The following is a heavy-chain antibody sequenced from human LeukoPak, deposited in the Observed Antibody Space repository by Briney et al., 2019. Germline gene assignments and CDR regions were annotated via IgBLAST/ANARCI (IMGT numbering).Heavy chain of an antibody. V-gene: IGHV3-30*18. CDR1: GFTFSNYG. D-gene: IGHD5-18*01. J-gene: IGHJ6*04. CDR3: AKDFRRGYSHGYYYGMDV. CDR2: ISYDGSNK. Sequence: GGSLRLSCAASGFTFSNYGMHWVRQAPGKGLEWVAVISYDGSNKYYADSVKGRFTISRDNSKNTLYLQMNSLRAEDTAVYYCAKDFRRGYSHGYYYGMDVWGKGTTVTVSS.